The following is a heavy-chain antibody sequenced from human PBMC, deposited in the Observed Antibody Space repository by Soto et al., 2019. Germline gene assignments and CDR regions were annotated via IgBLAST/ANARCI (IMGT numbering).Heavy chain of an antibody. D-gene: IGHD2-15*01. V-gene: IGHV3-21*01. CDR1: GFTFSSYA. CDR2: ISAGSSYI. Sequence: EVQLVESGGGLVKPGGSLRLSCVASGFTFSSYAMSWVRQAPGKGLEWVSSISAGSSYIYYADSVKGRFTISRDNAKNSLYLQMDSRRAEDTAVYYCARDSGGGGYYYYYNMDVWGRGTTVTVSS. J-gene: IGHJ6*03. CDR3: ARDSGGGGYYYYYNMDV.